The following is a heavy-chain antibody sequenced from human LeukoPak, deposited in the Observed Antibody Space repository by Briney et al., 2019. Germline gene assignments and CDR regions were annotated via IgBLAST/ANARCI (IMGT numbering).Heavy chain of an antibody. V-gene: IGHV3-53*01. J-gene: IGHJ4*02. CDR3: ARTNPVYGDYDY. D-gene: IGHD4-17*01. CDR2: IYPDGST. Sequence: GGSLRLSCAVSGLTVTDNYMSWVRRAPGKGLEWVSVIYPDGSTYHADSVKGRFTISRDNSKNTLFLQMSTLRADDTAVYHCARTNPVYGDYDYWGQGTLVTVSS. CDR1: GLTVTDNY.